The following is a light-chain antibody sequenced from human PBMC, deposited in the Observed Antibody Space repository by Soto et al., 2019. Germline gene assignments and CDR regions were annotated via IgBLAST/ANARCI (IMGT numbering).Light chain of an antibody. CDR3: GSDAVAKTLV. J-gene: IGLJ3*02. Sequence: QSALTQPRSVSGSPGQSVTVTCIGTSSDIGTYNFFSWYKQNPDKAPKLLIYDVTKRPSVVPDRFSGYKSGHTASLTISGLQYEAEADYYCGSDAVAKTLVFGGGTKL. CDR2: DVT. CDR1: SSDIGTYNF. V-gene: IGLV2-11*01.